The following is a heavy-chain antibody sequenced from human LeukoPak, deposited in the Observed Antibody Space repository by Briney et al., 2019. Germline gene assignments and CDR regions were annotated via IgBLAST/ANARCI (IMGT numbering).Heavy chain of an antibody. D-gene: IGHD6-13*01. Sequence: PGGSLRLSCAASGFTFSNYWMSWVRQAPGKGLEWVANIKQDGSEKYYVDSVKGRFTISRDNAKNLLYLQMNSLRAEDTAVYYCARDFSSSNWYRDDTFDIWGQGTMVTVSS. CDR2: IKQDGSEK. CDR3: ARDFSSSNWYRDDTFDI. V-gene: IGHV3-7*03. CDR1: GFTFSNYW. J-gene: IGHJ3*02.